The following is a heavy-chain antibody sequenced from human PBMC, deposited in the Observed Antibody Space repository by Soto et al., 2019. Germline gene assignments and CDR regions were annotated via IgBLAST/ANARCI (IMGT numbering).Heavy chain of an antibody. V-gene: IGHV1-2*04. CDR2: INPTSGVT. Sequence: QVQLVQSGAEVKKPGASVTVSCRSSGDTFTDYYMHWVRQAPGQGLEWMGWINPTSGVTKYAQKFQVWVTMTRDTSIRTVYMQLSRLRSDDTAVYYCARESGGATSTLDYYYFYMGVGGTVTTVTVSS. J-gene: IGHJ6*03. CDR1: GDTFTDYY. CDR3: ARESGGATSTLDYYYFYMGV. D-gene: IGHD1-26*01.